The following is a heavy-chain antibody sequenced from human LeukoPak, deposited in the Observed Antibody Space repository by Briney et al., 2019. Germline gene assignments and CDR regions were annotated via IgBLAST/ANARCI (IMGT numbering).Heavy chain of an antibody. J-gene: IGHJ4*02. CDR2: IYYSGST. Sequence: SETLSLTCTVSGGSISSYYWSWIRQPPGKGLEWIGYIYYSGSTNYNPSLKSRVTIPVDTSKNQFSLKLSSVTAADTAVYYCARLSYDYGGNSIDYWGQGTLVTVSS. CDR3: ARLSYDYGGNSIDY. V-gene: IGHV4-59*08. CDR1: GGSISSYY. D-gene: IGHD4-23*01.